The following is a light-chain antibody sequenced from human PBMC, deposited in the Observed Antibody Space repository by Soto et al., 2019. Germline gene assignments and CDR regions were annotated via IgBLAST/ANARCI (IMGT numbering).Light chain of an antibody. CDR3: HHYGSSSWT. J-gene: IGKJ1*01. CDR2: GAS. V-gene: IGKV3-20*01. CDR1: QSVGSSY. Sequence: SILTHSPGTLSLSPGDTASLSCRASQSVGSSYLGWYQQKPGQAPRLLISGASGRATGIPDRFSGSGSGTDFTLTISGMEPEDFAVYYCHHYGSSSWTFGQGTKVDIK.